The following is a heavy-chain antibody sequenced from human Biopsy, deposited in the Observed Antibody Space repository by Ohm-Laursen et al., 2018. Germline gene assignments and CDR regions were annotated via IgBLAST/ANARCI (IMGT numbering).Heavy chain of an antibody. CDR2: IYYSGNT. D-gene: IGHD3-3*01. J-gene: IGHJ4*02. V-gene: IGHV4-39*01. CDR1: GGSISDSTYH. CDR3: ARQVDFWSGYVDY. Sequence: TLSLTCTVSGGSISDSTYHWGWLRQSPGKGLEWIGNIYYSGNTDYSPPLKSRVTISVDTSNNQFSLKLRSVTAADTAVYYCARQVDFWSGYVDYWGQGTLVAVSS.